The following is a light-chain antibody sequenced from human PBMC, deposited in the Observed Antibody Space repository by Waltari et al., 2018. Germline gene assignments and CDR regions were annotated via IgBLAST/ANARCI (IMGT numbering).Light chain of an antibody. CDR1: SSNIGSNY. Sequence: QSVQTQPPSASGTPGQKVTISCSGGSSNIGSNYWNWYQHFAGSAPKLLFYRDNQRHSGVPARFSVSKSGTSASLAISDLRPEDEAAYYCASWDFSLSVWVFGGGSRLTVL. V-gene: IGLV1-47*01. CDR2: RDN. J-gene: IGLJ3*02. CDR3: ASWDFSLSVWV.